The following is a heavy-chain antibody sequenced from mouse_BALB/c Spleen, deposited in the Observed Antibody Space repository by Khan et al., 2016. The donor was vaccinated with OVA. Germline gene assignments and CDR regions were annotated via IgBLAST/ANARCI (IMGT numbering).Heavy chain of an antibody. J-gene: IGHJ4*01. CDR1: GYTFTIYG. D-gene: IGHD2-14*01. CDR3: ARGGYNGTMDY. V-gene: IGHV9-3-1*01. Sequence: LVESGPELKKPGETVKISCKASGYTFTIYGMNWVRQAPGKGLKWMGWINTYTGEPTYADDFKGRFAFSLETSASTAFLQINNLKNEDTATYCCARGGYNGTMDYGGQGTTVTVSS. CDR2: INTYTGEP.